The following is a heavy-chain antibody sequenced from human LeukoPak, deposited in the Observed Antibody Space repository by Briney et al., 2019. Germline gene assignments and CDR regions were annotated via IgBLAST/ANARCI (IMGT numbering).Heavy chain of an antibody. Sequence: ASVKVSCKASGGTFSSYAISWVRQAPGQGLEWMGGIIPIFGTANYAQKFQGRVTITADESTSTAYMELSSLRSEDTAVYYCARSYDSSGYYGDCGYWGQGTLVTVSS. CDR3: ARSYDSSGYYGDCGY. J-gene: IGHJ4*02. CDR1: GGTFSSYA. D-gene: IGHD3-22*01. CDR2: IIPIFGTA. V-gene: IGHV1-69*13.